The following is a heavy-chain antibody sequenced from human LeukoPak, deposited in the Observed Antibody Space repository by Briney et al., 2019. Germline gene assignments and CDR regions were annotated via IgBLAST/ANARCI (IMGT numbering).Heavy chain of an antibody. CDR3: ASAPRDYYFGSGSMGSYFDY. CDR1: GFTFSSYS. D-gene: IGHD3-10*01. CDR2: ISNDGRNK. V-gene: IGHV3-30*03. J-gene: IGHJ4*02. Sequence: GGSLRLSCAASGFTFSSYSMNWVRQAPGKGLEWVAVISNDGRNKYYADSVKGRFTISRDNSKNTLYVQMNSLRAEDTAVYYCASAPRDYYFGSGSMGSYFDYWGQGPLVTVSS.